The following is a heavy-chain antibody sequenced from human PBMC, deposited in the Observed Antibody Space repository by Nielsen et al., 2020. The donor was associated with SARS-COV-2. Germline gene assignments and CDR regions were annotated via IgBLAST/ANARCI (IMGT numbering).Heavy chain of an antibody. D-gene: IGHD6-19*01. CDR1: GGSISSNIYY. CDR2: IYYSGST. J-gene: IGHJ4*02. Sequence: SETLSLTCTVSGGSISSNIYYWGWIRQPPGKGLEWIGSIYYSGSTYYNPSLKSRVTISVDTSKNHFSLKLNSVTAADTAVYFCAGQWDSNGWYGYWGQGTPVTVSS. V-gene: IGHV4-39*01. CDR3: AGQWDSNGWYGY.